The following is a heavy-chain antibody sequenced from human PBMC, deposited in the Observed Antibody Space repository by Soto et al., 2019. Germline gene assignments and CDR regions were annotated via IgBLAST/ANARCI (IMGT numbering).Heavy chain of an antibody. CDR2: IDPSDSHT. CDR3: ASGRWNLHFHY. J-gene: IGHJ4*02. Sequence: PVGSLKISCDGSGYIFTNQWINWGRQVPGKGLEWMGNIDPSDSHTNYSPSFQGHVTISIDKSIRTAYLQWTRLKASDTAIYYCASGRWNLHFHYWGQGSLVTVSS. CDR1: GYIFTNQW. V-gene: IGHV5-10-1*01. D-gene: IGHD2-15*01.